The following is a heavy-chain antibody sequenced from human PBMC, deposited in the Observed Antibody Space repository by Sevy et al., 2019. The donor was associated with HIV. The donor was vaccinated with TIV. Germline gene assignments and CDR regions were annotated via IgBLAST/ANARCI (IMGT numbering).Heavy chain of an antibody. J-gene: IGHJ5*02. CDR3: ARDHLLSLAYSWFDP. Sequence: SETLSLTCTVSGGSISSSNYYWGWIRQSPGKGLEWIGSIFSTGTTHYNPSLKSRVTISVDTSKNQFSLKLSSVTAADTAVYYCARDHLLSLAYSWFDPWGQGTLVTVSS. CDR1: GGSISSSNYY. D-gene: IGHD2-2*01. CDR2: IFSTGTT. V-gene: IGHV4-39*01.